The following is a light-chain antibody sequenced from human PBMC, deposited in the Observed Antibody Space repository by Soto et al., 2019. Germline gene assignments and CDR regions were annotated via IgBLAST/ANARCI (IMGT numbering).Light chain of an antibody. V-gene: IGKV1-39*01. J-gene: IGKJ2*01. Sequence: DIQLTQSPSSLSASLGERVTITCRASQTISTYFNWYQQKPGKAPRLLIYDASSLLSGVPSRFSGSGSGTDFTLTIASLQPEDFSTYYCQQSDSTPYTFGQGTKVDI. CDR1: QTISTY. CDR3: QQSDSTPYT. CDR2: DAS.